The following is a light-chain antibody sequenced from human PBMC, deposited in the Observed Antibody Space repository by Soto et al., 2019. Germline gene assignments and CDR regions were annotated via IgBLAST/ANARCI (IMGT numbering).Light chain of an antibody. CDR2: DAS. V-gene: IGKV1-5*01. Sequence: DIQLTQSPSTLSASVGDRVTITCRASQSISSWLAWYQQKPGKAPKLLIYDASSLESGVPSRFSGSGSGTDFTLTISSLQPEDFATYYCLQHNTFPWTFGQGTKVDIK. J-gene: IGKJ1*01. CDR1: QSISSW. CDR3: LQHNTFPWT.